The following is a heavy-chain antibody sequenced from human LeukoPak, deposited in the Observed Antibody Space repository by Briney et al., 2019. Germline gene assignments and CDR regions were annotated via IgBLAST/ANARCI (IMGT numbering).Heavy chain of an antibody. CDR2: INHSGST. Sequence: PSETLSLTCAVYGGSFSGYYWSWIRQPPGKGLEWMGEINHSGSTNYNPSLKSRVTITVDTSKNQFSLKLSSVTAADTGVYYCARAQYSSGWNDAFAIWGQGTMVTVSS. CDR3: ARAQYSSGWNDAFAI. CDR1: GGSFSGYY. V-gene: IGHV4-34*01. D-gene: IGHD6-19*01. J-gene: IGHJ3*02.